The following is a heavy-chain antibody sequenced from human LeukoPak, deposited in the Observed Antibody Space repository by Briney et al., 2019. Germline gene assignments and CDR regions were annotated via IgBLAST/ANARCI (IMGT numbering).Heavy chain of an antibody. CDR3: ATRTADFWSGYLFYFDY. CDR2: FDPEDGET. V-gene: IGHV1-24*01. Sequence: GASVKVSCKVSGYTLTELSMHWVRQAPGKGLEWMGGFDPEDGETIYAQKFQGRVTMTEDTPTDTAYMELSSLRSEDTAVYYCATRTADFWSGYLFYFDYWGQGTLVTVSS. D-gene: IGHD3-3*01. J-gene: IGHJ4*02. CDR1: GYTLTELS.